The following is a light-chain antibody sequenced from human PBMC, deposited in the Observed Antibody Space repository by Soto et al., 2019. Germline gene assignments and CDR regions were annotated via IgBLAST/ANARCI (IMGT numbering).Light chain of an antibody. Sequence: DIQMTQSPSSLSASVGDRVTITCRASQSISSYLNWYQQKPGTAPKLLISAASSLQSGVPSRFSGSGSGTDFTLAISSLQPEDSATYYCQQSFSTPPTFGGGTKVEIK. CDR2: AAS. J-gene: IGKJ4*01. CDR1: QSISSY. CDR3: QQSFSTPPT. V-gene: IGKV1-39*01.